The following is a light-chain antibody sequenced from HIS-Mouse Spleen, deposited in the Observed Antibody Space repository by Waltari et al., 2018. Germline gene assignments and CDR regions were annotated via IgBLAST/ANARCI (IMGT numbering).Light chain of an antibody. CDR1: ALPHKY. V-gene: IGLV3-10*01. CDR2: EDS. Sequence: SYELTQPPSVSVSPGQTARITCPGDALPHKYAYWYQQKSGQAPVLVIYEDSKRPSGIPERFSGSKSGNTASLTISGLQAEDEADYYCCSYAGSYTGVFGTGTKVTVL. J-gene: IGLJ1*01. CDR3: CSYAGSYTGV.